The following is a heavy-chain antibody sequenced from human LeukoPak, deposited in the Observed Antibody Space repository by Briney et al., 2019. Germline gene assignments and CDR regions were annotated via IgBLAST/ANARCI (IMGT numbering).Heavy chain of an antibody. CDR2: ISAYNGNT. J-gene: IGHJ6*02. D-gene: IGHD2-15*01. Sequence: GASVKVSCKASGYTFTSYGISWVRQAPGQGLEWMGWISAYNGNTNYAQKLQARVTMTTDTSTSTAYMELRSLRSDDTAVYYCARDIVVVVAADYYYYGMDVWGQGTTVTVSS. V-gene: IGHV1-18*01. CDR3: ARDIVVVVAADYYYYGMDV. CDR1: GYTFTSYG.